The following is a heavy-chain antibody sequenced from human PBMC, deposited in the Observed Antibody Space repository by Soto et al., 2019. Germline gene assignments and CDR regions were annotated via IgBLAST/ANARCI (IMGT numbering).Heavy chain of an antibody. CDR2: IYWNDDK. CDR1: GFSLSTSGVG. V-gene: IGHV2-5*01. D-gene: IGHD6-13*01. Sequence: SGPTLVNPTQTLTLTCTFSGFSLSTSGVGVGWIRQPPGKALEWLALIYWNDDKRYSPSLKSRLTITKDTSKNQVVLTMTNMDPVDTATYYCAHSSPIAAAGTNHYGIDVWGQGTTVTVSS. J-gene: IGHJ6*02. CDR3: AHSSPIAAAGTNHYGIDV.